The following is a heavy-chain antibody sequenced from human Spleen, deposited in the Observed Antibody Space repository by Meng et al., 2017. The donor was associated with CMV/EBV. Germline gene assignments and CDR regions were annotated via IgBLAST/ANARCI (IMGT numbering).Heavy chain of an antibody. CDR2: IKQDGSEK. CDR3: AKDVVGAATTYYFDY. D-gene: IGHD4-11*01. Sequence: GESLKISCAASGFTFGSYWMSWVRQAPGKGLDWVANIKQDGSEKYYVDSVKGRFTISRDNAKNSLYLQMNSLRVEDTAVYYCAKDVVGAATTYYFDYWGQGTLVTVSS. CDR1: GFTFGSYW. V-gene: IGHV3-7*01. J-gene: IGHJ4*02.